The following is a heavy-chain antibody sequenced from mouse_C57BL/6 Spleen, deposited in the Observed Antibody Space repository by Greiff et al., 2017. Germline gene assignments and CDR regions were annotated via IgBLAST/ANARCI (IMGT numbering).Heavy chain of an antibody. Sequence: EVQLQQSGPELVEPGASVKISCKASGYTFTDYYMNWVKQSHGKSLEWIGDINPNNGGTSYNQKFKGKATLTVDKSSSTAYMELRSLTSEDSAVYYCARPDYDYDGFAYWGQGTLVTVSA. CDR2: INPNNGGT. V-gene: IGHV1-26*01. CDR1: GYTFTDYY. CDR3: ARPDYDYDGFAY. J-gene: IGHJ3*01. D-gene: IGHD2-4*01.